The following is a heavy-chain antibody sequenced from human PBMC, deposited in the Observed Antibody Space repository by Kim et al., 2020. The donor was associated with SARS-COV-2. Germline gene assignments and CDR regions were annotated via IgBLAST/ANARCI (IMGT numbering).Heavy chain of an antibody. CDR1: GSTFSSYW. V-gene: IGHV3-74*01. CDR3: ARGSFQQGFDP. D-gene: IGHD6-13*01. Sequence: GGSLRLSCEASGSTFSSYWMNWVRQGPGKGLVWVSRIKSDGSDTHYADSVKGQFTNSRDNAKNTLHLQLNSLGVEDTDIYYCARGSFQQGFDPWGQGTLVTVSS. J-gene: IGHJ5*02. CDR2: IKSDGSDT.